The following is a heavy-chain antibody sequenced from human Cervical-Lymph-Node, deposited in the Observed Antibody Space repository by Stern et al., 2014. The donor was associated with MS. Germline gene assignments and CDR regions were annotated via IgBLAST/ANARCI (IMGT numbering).Heavy chain of an antibody. V-gene: IGHV1-2*06. CDR1: GYTFTGYY. CDR3: ARDPAYDSSGYYSYFDY. D-gene: IGHD3-22*01. J-gene: IGHJ4*02. CDR2: INPNSGGT. Sequence: QVQLVQSGAEVKKPGASVKVSCKASGYTFTGYYMHWVRQAPGQGLEWMGRINPNSGGTNYAQKFQGRVTMTRDTSISTAYMELSRLRSDDTAVYYCARDPAYDSSGYYSYFDYWGQGTLVTVSS.